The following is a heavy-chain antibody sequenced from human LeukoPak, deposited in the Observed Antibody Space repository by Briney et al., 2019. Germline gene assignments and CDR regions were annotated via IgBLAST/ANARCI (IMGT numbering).Heavy chain of an antibody. D-gene: IGHD6-13*01. CDR3: AKDRAGYYYYGMDV. J-gene: IGHJ6*02. CDR1: GFTFSSYG. V-gene: IGHV3-30*18. Sequence: GRSLRLSCAASGFTFSSYGVHWVRQAPGKGLEWVAVISYDGSNKYYADSVKGRFTISRDNSKNTLYLQMNSLRAEDTAVYYCAKDRAGYYYYGMDVWGQGTTVTVSS. CDR2: ISYDGSNK.